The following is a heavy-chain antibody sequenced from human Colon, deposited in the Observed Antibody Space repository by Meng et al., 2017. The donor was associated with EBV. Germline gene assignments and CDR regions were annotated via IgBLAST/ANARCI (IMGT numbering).Heavy chain of an antibody. J-gene: IGHJ4*02. CDR2: IYYSGSR. V-gene: IGHV4-30-4*01. CDR3: ARVTGKIYYDGSGYPEAFDY. D-gene: IGHD3-22*01. Sequence: QVQLQESGLGLVKPLQPLSLTCTVAGDSISSTDYYWSWFRQPPGKRLEWIGYIYYSGSRYYNPSLKSRVTISVDTSKNQFSLKLSSVTAADTAVYYCARVTGKIYYDGSGYPEAFDYWGQGTLVTVAS. CDR1: GDSISSTDYY.